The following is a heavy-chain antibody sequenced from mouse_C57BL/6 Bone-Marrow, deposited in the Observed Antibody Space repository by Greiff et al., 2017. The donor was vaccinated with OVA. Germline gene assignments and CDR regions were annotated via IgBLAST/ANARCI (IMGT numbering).Heavy chain of an antibody. D-gene: IGHD1-1*01. Sequence: EVNLVESGPGMVKPSQSLSLTCTVTGYSITSGYDWHWIRHFPGNKLEWMGYISYSGSTNYNPSLKSRISITHDTSKNHFFLKLNSVTTEDTATYYCARGGGSSSFDYWGQGTTRTVSS. J-gene: IGHJ2*01. CDR3: ARGGGSSSFDY. CDR2: ISYSGST. CDR1: GYSITSGYD. V-gene: IGHV3-1*01.